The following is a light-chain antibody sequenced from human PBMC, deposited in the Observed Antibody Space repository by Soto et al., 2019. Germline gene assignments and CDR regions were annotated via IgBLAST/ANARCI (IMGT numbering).Light chain of an antibody. Sequence: AIRMTQSPSSLAASTRNRVTITCRASQGISSYLAWYKQKPGKAPKLLIYAASTLQSGVPSRFSGSGSGTDFTFTIICLQSEVFATYYCQQYYTYPLLFGQETKVDIK. J-gene: IGKJ1*01. V-gene: IGKV1-8*01. CDR3: QQYYTYPLL. CDR2: AAS. CDR1: QGISSY.